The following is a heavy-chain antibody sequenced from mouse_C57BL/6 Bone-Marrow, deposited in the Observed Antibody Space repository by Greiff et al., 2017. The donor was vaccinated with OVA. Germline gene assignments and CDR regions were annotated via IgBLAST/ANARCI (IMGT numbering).Heavy chain of an antibody. CDR3: ARGQITTVVARSPYYFDY. CDR1: GYTFTSYT. Sequence: QVQLKQSGAELARPGASVRLSCKASGYTFTSYTMHWVKQRPGQGLEWIGYINPSSGYTKYTQKFKDKATLTADKSSSPAYMQLSSLTSEDSANYYCARGQITTVVARSPYYFDYWGQGTTLTVSS. D-gene: IGHD1-1*01. V-gene: IGHV1-4*01. CDR2: INPSSGYT. J-gene: IGHJ2*01.